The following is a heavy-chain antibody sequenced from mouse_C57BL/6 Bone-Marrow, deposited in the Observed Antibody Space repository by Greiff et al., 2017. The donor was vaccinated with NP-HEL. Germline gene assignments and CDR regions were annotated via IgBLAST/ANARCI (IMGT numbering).Heavy chain of an antibody. J-gene: IGHJ1*03. V-gene: IGHV1-82*01. Sequence: QVQLQQSGPELVKPGASVKISCKASGYAFSSSWMNWVKQRPGKGLEWIGRIYPGDGDTNYNGKFKGKATLTADKSSSTAYMQLSSRTSEDSAVYFCALLGYFDVWGTGTTVTVSS. CDR1: GYAFSSSW. CDR2: IYPGDGDT. CDR3: ALLGYFDV. D-gene: IGHD2-1*01.